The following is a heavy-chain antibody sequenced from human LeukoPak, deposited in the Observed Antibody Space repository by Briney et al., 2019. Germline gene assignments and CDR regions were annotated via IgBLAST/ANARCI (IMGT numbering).Heavy chain of an antibody. J-gene: IGHJ6*03. Sequence: ASVKVSCKTSGYTFTGYYIHWVRQAPGQGLEWMGWINPTSGDTLYAQKFQGRVTMTRDTSISTAYMELSRLRSDDTAVYYCARGPGGRSGYYPLEDYYYYYYMDVWGKGTTVTVSS. CDR3: ARGPGGRSGYYPLEDYYYYYYMDV. V-gene: IGHV1-2*02. CDR1: GYTFTGYY. CDR2: INPTSGDT. D-gene: IGHD3-22*01.